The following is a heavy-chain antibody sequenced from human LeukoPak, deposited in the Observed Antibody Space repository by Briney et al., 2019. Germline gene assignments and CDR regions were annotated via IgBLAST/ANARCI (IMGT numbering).Heavy chain of an antibody. V-gene: IGHV3-21*01. CDR2: ISTRGSYI. J-gene: IGHJ4*02. CDR3: AGDQGGNRWTY. D-gene: IGHD3-16*01. Sequence: GGSLRLSCAASGFTFSTYSMNWVRQAPGKGLERVSSISTRGSYIYYVDSVRGRFTISRDNAKKSLYLQMNSLRVEDSAVYYCAGDQGGNRWTYWGQGTLVTVSS. CDR1: GFTFSTYS.